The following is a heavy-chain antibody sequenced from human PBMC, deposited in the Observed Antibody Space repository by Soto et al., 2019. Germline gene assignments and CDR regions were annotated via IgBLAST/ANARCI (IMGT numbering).Heavy chain of an antibody. J-gene: IGHJ3*01. V-gene: IGHV3-48*03. CDR1: GFALDTYD. D-gene: IGHD3-10*02. CDR2: IATGGDRI. CDR3: AGEHVLMFPSYDAFNV. Sequence: EEQLVESGGDLVQPGGSLRLSCTSSGFALDTYDMNWVRLAPGKDLEWISHIATGGDRIYYADSVKGRFTISRDNARNSLYLQMNSLRDDDTALCYCAGEHVLMFPSYDAFNVWGQGTLLTVSS.